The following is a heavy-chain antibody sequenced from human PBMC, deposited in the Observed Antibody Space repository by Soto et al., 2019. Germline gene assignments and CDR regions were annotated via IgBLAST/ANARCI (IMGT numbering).Heavy chain of an antibody. CDR2: LHHSGST. CDR1: GDSISSHY. J-gene: IGHJ4*02. D-gene: IGHD3-9*01. CDR3: ARTLRYFDWLTPYYFDY. V-gene: IGHV4-59*11. Sequence: QVQLQESGPGLAKPSETLSLTCTVSGDSISSHYWSWIRQPPGKGLEWIGHLHHSGSTNYNPSLKSRVTMSVDASKNKCSLELSSVTAADTAVYYCARTLRYFDWLTPYYFDYWGRGTLVTVSS.